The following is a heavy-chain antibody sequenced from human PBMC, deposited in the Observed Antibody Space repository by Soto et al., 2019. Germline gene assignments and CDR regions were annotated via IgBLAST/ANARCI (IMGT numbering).Heavy chain of an antibody. V-gene: IGHV3-13*01. D-gene: IGHD3-3*01. J-gene: IGHJ4*02. CDR1: GFTFSRYD. CDR3: ARGDYDFWSGYRFDF. Sequence: EVQLVESGGGLVQPGGSLRLSCAASGFTFSRYDMHWVRQAIGKGLEWVSGIGTAGDTYYPGSVKGRFTISRENGKNSLYLQMNSLRAGDTAVYYCARGDYDFWSGYRFDFWGQGTLVTVSS. CDR2: IGTAGDT.